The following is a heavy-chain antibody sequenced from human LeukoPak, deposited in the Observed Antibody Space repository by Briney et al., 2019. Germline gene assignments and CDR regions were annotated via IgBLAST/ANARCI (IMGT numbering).Heavy chain of an antibody. CDR3: AKGTNGSGSYYPDYYLDY. J-gene: IGHJ4*02. D-gene: IGHD3-10*01. CDR2: ISGSGGST. Sequence: GRSLRLSCAASGFTFSSYAMSWVRQAPGKGLEWVSAISGSGGSTYYADSVKGRFTISRDNSKNTLYLQMNSLRAEDTAVYYCAKGTNGSGSYYPDYYLDYWGQGTLVTVSS. CDR1: GFTFSSYA. V-gene: IGHV3-23*01.